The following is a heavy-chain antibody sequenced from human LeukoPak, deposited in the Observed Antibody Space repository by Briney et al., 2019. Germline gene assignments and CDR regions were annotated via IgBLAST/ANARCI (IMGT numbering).Heavy chain of an antibody. CDR3: AIPGDIFCSGGSCYSGSSFDY. J-gene: IGHJ4*02. D-gene: IGHD2-15*01. V-gene: IGHV1-24*01. CDR1: GYTLTELS. CDR2: FDPEDGET. Sequence: GASVKVSCKVSGYTLTELSVHWVRQAPGKGLEWMGGFDPEDGETIYAQKFQGRVTITADKSTSTAYMELSSLRSEDTAVYYCAIPGDIFCSGGSCYSGSSFDYWGQGTLVTVSS.